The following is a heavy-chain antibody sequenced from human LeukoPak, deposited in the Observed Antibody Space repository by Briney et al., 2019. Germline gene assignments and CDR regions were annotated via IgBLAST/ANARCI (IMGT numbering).Heavy chain of an antibody. CDR1: GGSISSYY. CDR2: IYYSGST. V-gene: IGHV4-59*01. Sequence: SETLSLTCTVSGGSISSYYWSWIRQPPGKGLERIGYIYYSGSTNYNPSLKSRVTISVDTSKNQFSLKLSSVTAADTAVYYCARGIRYFDWLSAYYFDYWGQGTLVTVSS. J-gene: IGHJ4*02. CDR3: ARGIRYFDWLSAYYFDY. D-gene: IGHD3-9*01.